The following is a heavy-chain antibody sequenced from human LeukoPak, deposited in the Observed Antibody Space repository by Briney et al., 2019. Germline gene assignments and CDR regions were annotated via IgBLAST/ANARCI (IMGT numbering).Heavy chain of an antibody. CDR3: AXXSFRGWLQQYYFDY. J-gene: IGHJ4*02. D-gene: IGHD5-24*01. CDR2: INPNSGGT. CDR1: GYTFTGYY. Sequence: ASVKVSCKASGYTFTGYYMHWVRQAPGQGLEWMGWINPNSGGTNYAQKFQGRVTMTRDTSISTAYMELSRLRSDDTAVYYCAXXSFRGWLQQYYFDYWGQGTLVTVSS. V-gene: IGHV1-2*02.